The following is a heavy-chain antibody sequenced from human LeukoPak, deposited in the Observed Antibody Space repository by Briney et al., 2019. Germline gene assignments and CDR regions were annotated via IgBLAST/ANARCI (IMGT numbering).Heavy chain of an antibody. CDR2: INSDGSNT. V-gene: IGHV3-74*01. Sequence: PGGSLRLSCAASGFTFSSYWMHWVRQVPGKGLVWVSRINSDGSNTNYADSVKGRFTISRDNAKNTLFLQMNSLRAEDTAVYYCARSSYYYDSSGYLNCWGQGTLVTVSS. J-gene: IGHJ4*02. CDR3: ARSSYYYDSSGYLNC. D-gene: IGHD3-22*01. CDR1: GFTFSSYW.